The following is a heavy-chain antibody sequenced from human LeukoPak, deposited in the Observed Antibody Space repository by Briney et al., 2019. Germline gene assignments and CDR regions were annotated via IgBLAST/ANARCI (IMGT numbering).Heavy chain of an antibody. CDR3: ARQLVATLNFDY. V-gene: IGHV5-51*01. CDR2: IHPGDSAT. CDR1: GYSFGNYW. J-gene: IGHJ4*02. D-gene: IGHD2-2*01. Sequence: GESLKISCKGSGYSFGNYWIGWVRQMPGKGLEWMGIIHPGDSATRYSPSFQGQVTISADKSISTAYLQWSSLKASDTAMYYCARQLVATLNFDYWGQGTLVTVSS.